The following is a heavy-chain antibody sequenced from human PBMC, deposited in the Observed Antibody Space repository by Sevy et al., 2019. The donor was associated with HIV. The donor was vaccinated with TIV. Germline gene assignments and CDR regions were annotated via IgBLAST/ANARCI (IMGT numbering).Heavy chain of an antibody. Sequence: GGSLRLSCAASGFTFSSYAMSWVRQAPGKGLEWVSAISGSGGSTYYADSVKGRFTISRGNSKNTLYLQMNSLRAEDTAVYYCATQQKAYYYDSSGYYGSEYFQHWGQGTLVTVSS. V-gene: IGHV3-23*01. CDR2: ISGSGGST. CDR3: ATQQKAYYYDSSGYYGSEYFQH. J-gene: IGHJ1*01. D-gene: IGHD3-22*01. CDR1: GFTFSSYA.